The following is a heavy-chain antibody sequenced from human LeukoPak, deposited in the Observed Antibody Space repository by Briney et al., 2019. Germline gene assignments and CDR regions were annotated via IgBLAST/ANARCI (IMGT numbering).Heavy chain of an antibody. CDR3: AVVGGYFDY. CDR2: IYYNGGT. J-gene: IGHJ4*02. CDR1: GDSVSSGSHY. V-gene: IGHV4-61*01. Sequence: SETLSLTCSVSGDSVSSGSHYWSWIRQPPGKGLEWIGYIYYNGGTEYSPSLKSRVNISLDTSKNQFSLKLSSVTAADTAVYYCAVVGGYFDYWDQGILVAVSS. D-gene: IGHD3-10*01.